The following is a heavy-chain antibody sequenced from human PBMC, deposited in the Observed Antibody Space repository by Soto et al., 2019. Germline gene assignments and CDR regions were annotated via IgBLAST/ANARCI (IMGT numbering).Heavy chain of an antibody. CDR3: ARHSCSGGSCYDSNFDY. D-gene: IGHD2-15*01. CDR1: GGSISSYD. CDR2: IYYSGST. J-gene: IGHJ4*02. Sequence: PSETLSLTCTVAGGSISSYDWSWIRQPPGKGLEWIGYIYYSGSTNYNPSLKSRVTISVDTSKNQFSLKLSSVTAADTAVYYCARHSCSGGSCYDSNFDYWGQGTLVTVSS. V-gene: IGHV4-59*08.